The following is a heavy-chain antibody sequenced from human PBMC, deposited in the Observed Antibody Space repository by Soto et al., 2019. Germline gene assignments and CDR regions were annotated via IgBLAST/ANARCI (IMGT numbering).Heavy chain of an antibody. CDR3: ARVGVYSRYFDY. D-gene: IGHD3-3*01. CDR2: IIPIFGTA. CDR1: GGTFSSYA. V-gene: IGHV1-69*13. J-gene: IGHJ4*02. Sequence: SVKVSCKASGGTFSSYAISWVRQAPGQGLEWMGGIIPIFGTANYAQKFQGRVTITADESTSTAYMELSSLRSEDTAMYYCARVGVYSRYFDYWGQGTLVTVSS.